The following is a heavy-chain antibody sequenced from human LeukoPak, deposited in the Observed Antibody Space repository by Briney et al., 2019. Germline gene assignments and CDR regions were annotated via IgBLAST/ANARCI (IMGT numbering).Heavy chain of an antibody. CDR3: ARDVGEYCSSTSCYASDY. CDR1: GYTFTGYY. Sequence: GASVKVSCKASGYTFTGYYIHWVRQAPGQGLEWMGWINPNSGGTNYAQKFQGRVTMTRDTSISTAHMELSRLRSDDTAVYYCARDVGEYCSSTSCYASDYWGHGTLVTVSS. D-gene: IGHD2-2*01. CDR2: INPNSGGT. J-gene: IGHJ4*01. V-gene: IGHV1-2*02.